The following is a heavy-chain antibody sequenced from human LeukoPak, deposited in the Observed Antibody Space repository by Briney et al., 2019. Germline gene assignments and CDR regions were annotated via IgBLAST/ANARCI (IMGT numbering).Heavy chain of an antibody. CDR1: GYTFTSYY. Sequence: GASVKVSCKASGYTFTSYYMHWVRQAPGQGLEWMGLINPNSGGTNYAQKFQGRVTMTRDTSISTAYMELSRLRSDDTAVYYCARVLDYGGNSFYDYWGQGTLVTVSS. D-gene: IGHD4-23*01. CDR3: ARVLDYGGNSFYDY. CDR2: INPNSGGT. J-gene: IGHJ4*02. V-gene: IGHV1-2*06.